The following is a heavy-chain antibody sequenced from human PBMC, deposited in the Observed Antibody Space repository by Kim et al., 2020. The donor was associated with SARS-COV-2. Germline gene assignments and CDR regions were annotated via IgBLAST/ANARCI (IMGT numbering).Heavy chain of an antibody. CDR1: GFMFSSHA. CDR3: AKDQSGDYYYYSGMDV. Sequence: GGSLRLSCAASGFMFSSHAMTWVRQAPGNGLERVAIISAGGHSIYYADSVKGRFTVSRDNSKNTLYLQMNSLRAEDTALYFCAKDQSGDYYYYSGMDVWGPGTTVTVSS. V-gene: IGHV3-23*01. CDR2: ISAGGHSI. D-gene: IGHD1-26*01. J-gene: IGHJ6*02.